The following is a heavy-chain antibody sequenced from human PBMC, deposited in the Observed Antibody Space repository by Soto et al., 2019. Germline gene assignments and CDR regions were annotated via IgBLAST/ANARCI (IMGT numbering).Heavy chain of an antibody. D-gene: IGHD6-13*01. CDR1: EFTSEFTFNTYG. J-gene: IGHJ4*02. CDR2: ISGSGSNE. Sequence: PGGSLRLSCAASEFTSEFTFNTYGLHWVRQAPGKGPEWVSGISGSGSNEYYADSVKGRFTISRDNSKNTLYLQMNSLRAEDTAVYYCAKYIQDSSSWYYFDYWGQGTLVTVSS. V-gene: IGHV3-23*01. CDR3: AKYIQDSSSWYYFDY.